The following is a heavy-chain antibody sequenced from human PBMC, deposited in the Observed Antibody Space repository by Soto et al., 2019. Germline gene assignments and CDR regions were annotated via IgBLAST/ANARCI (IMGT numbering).Heavy chain of an antibody. Sequence: QVQLVQSGAELKKPGSSVKVYCEASGGSFTSYSFTWVRQAPGQGLEWMGRIIPIQGKANYALKFQDRVTITADRSTRTVYMELTSLRPEDTAVYFCAKSLLFVDHGYMDVWGKGTTVTVSS. CDR2: IIPIQGKA. V-gene: IGHV1-69*02. CDR1: GGSFTSYS. D-gene: IGHD2-21*01. J-gene: IGHJ6*03. CDR3: AKSLLFVDHGYMDV.